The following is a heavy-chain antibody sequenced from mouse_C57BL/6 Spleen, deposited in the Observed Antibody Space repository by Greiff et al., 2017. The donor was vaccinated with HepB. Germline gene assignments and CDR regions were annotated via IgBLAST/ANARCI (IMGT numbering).Heavy chain of an antibody. V-gene: IGHV5-17*01. J-gene: IGHJ1*03. CDR3: ARSDYDVYWYFDV. Sequence: DVMLVESGGGLVKPGGSLKLSCAASGFTFSDYGMHWVRQAPEKGLEWVAYISSGSSTIYYADTVKGRFTISRDNAKNTLFLQMTSLRSEDTAMYYCARSDYDVYWYFDVWGTGTTVTVSS. CDR2: ISSGSSTI. D-gene: IGHD2-4*01. CDR1: GFTFSDYG.